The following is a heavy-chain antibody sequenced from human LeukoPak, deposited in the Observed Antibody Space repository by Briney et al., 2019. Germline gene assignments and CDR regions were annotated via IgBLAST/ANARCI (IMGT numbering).Heavy chain of an antibody. D-gene: IGHD6-13*01. CDR2: IYPADSAT. Sequence: GESLKISCKVSGYRLTSYWIGWVRQMPGRGLEWMGIIYPADSATRCSPSFHGQVTISVDKSIDTAYLQWSSLKASDTAMYYCARGAGSKADYWGQGILVTVSS. V-gene: IGHV5-51*01. CDR3: ARGAGSKADY. CDR1: GYRLTSYW. J-gene: IGHJ4*02.